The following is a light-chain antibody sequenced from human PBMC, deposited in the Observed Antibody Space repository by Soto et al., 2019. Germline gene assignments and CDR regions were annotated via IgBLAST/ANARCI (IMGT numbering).Light chain of an antibody. CDR3: QQYGSSPHT. J-gene: IGKJ2*01. V-gene: IGKV3-20*01. CDR2: GAS. CDR1: QRVSSSY. Sequence: EIVLTQSPGTLSLSPGERATLSCRASQRVSSSYLAWYQHKPGQAPRLLIYGASSRATGIPDRFSGSGSGTDFTLTISRLEPEYFAVYYCQQYGSSPHTFGQGTKLEIQ.